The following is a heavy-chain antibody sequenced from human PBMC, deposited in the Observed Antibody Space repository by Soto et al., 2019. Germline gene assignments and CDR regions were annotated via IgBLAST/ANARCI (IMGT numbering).Heavy chain of an antibody. D-gene: IGHD7-27*01. J-gene: IGHJ4*02. CDR3: GLEPTGTGGFDF. V-gene: IGHV1-2*02. Sequence: QVQLVQSGAEVKKPGASVTVSCKASGHTFTGHHMHWVRQAPGQGLEWMGYIDLDNDNRAYAQRFQGRATTTRDTSITTAYMDLSGLRSDDTAVYYCGLEPTGTGGFDFWGQGTLVTVSS. CDR1: GHTFTGHH. CDR2: IDLDNDNR.